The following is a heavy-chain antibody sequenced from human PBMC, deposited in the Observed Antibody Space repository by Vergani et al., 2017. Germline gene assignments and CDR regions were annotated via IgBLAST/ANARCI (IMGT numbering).Heavy chain of an antibody. Sequence: EVQLVESGGVVVQPGGSLRLSCAASGFTFDDYAMHWVRQAPGKGLVWVSLITWDGGTAYYADSVKGRFTISRDNSKNFLYLQMNSLRAEDTALYYCAKDSSRNYSPHYYGMDFWGQGTTVSVSS. V-gene: IGHV3-43D*04. J-gene: IGHJ6*02. CDR2: ITWDGGTA. D-gene: IGHD1-7*01. CDR3: AKDSSRNYSPHYYGMDF. CDR1: GFTFDDYA.